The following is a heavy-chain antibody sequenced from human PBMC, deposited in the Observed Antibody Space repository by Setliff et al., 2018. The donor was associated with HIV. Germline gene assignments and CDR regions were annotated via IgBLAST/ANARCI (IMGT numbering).Heavy chain of an antibody. CDR1: AFTFGSYA. CDR3: AKDIGTTHLYYFDS. CDR2: ISGRGGSK. V-gene: IGHV3-23*01. J-gene: IGHJ4*02. D-gene: IGHD1-26*01. Sequence: GGSLRLSCAASAFTFGSYAMSWARQAPGKGLEWVAAISGRGGSKYYADSVRGRFTVSRDNSKNTLYLQMSSLRAEDTAVYYCAKDIGTTHLYYFDSWGQGTLVTVSS.